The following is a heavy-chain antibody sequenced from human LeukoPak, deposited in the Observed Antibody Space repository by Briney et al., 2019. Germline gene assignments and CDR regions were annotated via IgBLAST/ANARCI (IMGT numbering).Heavy chain of an antibody. V-gene: IGHV1-18*01. CDR1: GYTFTSYG. J-gene: IGHJ5*02. Sequence: ASVKVSCKASGYTFTSYGISWVRQAPGQGLEWMGWISAYNGNTNYAQKLQGRVTMTTDTSTSTAYMELRSLRSDDTAVYYCAREYCSSTSCYWGDNWFDPWGQGTLVTVSS. CDR2: ISAYNGNT. D-gene: IGHD2-2*01. CDR3: AREYCSSTSCYWGDNWFDP.